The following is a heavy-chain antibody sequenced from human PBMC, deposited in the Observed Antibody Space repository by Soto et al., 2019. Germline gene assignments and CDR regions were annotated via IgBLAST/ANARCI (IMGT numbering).Heavy chain of an antibody. CDR3: ARTSYYYGSGNPCDI. CDR2: IFSNDEK. J-gene: IGHJ3*02. Sequence: QVTLKESGPVLVKPTETLTLTCTVSGFSLSNARMGVSWIRQPPGKALEWLAHIFSNDEKSYSTSLKSRLTTSKDTSNSQVVLTMTNMDPVDTATYYCARTSYYYGSGNPCDIWGQGTMVTVSS. CDR1: GFSLSNARMG. V-gene: IGHV2-26*01. D-gene: IGHD3-10*01.